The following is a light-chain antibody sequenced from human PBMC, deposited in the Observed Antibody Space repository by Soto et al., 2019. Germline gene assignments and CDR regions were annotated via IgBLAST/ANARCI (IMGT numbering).Light chain of an antibody. CDR3: QQYNSYWT. CDR1: QSISSW. J-gene: IGKJ1*01. CDR2: DAS. Sequence: DIKMTQSPSTLSASVGDRVTITCRASQSISSWLAWYQQKPGKAPKLLIYDASSLESGVPSRFSGSGSGTDFTLTSSSLQHDDFATYYCQQYNSYWTFGQGTKVEIK. V-gene: IGKV1-5*01.